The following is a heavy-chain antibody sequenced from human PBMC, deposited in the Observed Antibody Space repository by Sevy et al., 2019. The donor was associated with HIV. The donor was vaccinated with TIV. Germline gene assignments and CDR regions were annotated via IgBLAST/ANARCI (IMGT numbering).Heavy chain of an antibody. V-gene: IGHV1-69*13. Sequence: ASVKVSCKASGGTFSNFAITWVRQASGQGLEWMGGIIPLLRTTDYAQKFQGRVTITADESTSTAYMELSSLRSEDTAMYYCARYFGEWYFDLWGRGTLVTVSS. D-gene: IGHD3-10*01. CDR1: GGTFSNFA. J-gene: IGHJ2*01. CDR3: ARYFGEWYFDL. CDR2: IIPLLRTT.